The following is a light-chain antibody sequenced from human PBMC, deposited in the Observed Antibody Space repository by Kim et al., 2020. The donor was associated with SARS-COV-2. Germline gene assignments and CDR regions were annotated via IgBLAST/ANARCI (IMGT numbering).Light chain of an antibody. CDR2: GKN. Sequence: SSEPTQDPAVSVALGQTVRITCRGDSLRSYYATWYQQKAGQAPALVVYGKNNRPSGIPDRFSGSSSGNTASLTITGAQADDEADYYCMSRGTSGAVVFGGGTKLTVL. V-gene: IGLV3-19*01. CDR1: SLRSYY. J-gene: IGLJ2*01. CDR3: MSRGTSGAVV.